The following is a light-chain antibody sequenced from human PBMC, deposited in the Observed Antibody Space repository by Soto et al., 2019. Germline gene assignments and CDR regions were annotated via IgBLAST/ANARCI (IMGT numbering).Light chain of an antibody. V-gene: IGKV1-8*01. CDR2: DAS. J-gene: IGKJ1*01. Sequence: IRMTHSPSSFSASTLYRVSITCLATQDIGTYLSWYQQIPGKAPKLLIYDASTLQTGVPSRFSGSGSGTDFTLTISYLQSEDFGTYYCQQFYNYPRTFGQGTKVDIK. CDR3: QQFYNYPRT. CDR1: QDIGTY.